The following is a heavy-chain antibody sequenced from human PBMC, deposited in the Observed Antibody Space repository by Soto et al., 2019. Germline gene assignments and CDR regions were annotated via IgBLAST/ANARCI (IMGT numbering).Heavy chain of an antibody. Sequence: SVKVACKASGGTFSSDAISWGRQAPGQGLEWMGGIIPIFGTANYAQKFQGRVTITADESTSTAYMELSSLRSEDTAVYYCARVIAVAGTSGPKLNWFDPWGQGTLVTVSS. CDR2: IIPIFGTA. V-gene: IGHV1-69*13. CDR1: GGTFSSDA. J-gene: IGHJ5*02. CDR3: ARVIAVAGTSGPKLNWFDP. D-gene: IGHD6-19*01.